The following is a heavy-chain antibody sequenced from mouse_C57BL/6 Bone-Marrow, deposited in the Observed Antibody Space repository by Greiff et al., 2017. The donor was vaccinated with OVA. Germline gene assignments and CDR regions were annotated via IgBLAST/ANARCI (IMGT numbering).Heavy chain of an antibody. CDR1: GYTFTSYW. Sequence: QVQLKESGAELAKPGASVKLSCKASGYTFTSYWMHWVKQRPGQGLEWIGYINPSSGYTKYNQKFKDKATLTADKSASTAYMQLSSLTYEDSAVYYCERWYYAMDYWGQGTSVTVSS. CDR2: INPSSGYT. J-gene: IGHJ4*01. V-gene: IGHV1-7*01. CDR3: ERWYYAMDY.